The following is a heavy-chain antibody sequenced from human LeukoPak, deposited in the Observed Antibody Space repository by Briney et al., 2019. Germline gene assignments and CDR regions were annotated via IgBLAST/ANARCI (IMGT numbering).Heavy chain of an antibody. D-gene: IGHD2/OR15-2a*01. CDR1: GGSITNYY. Sequence: ASETLSLTCTVSGGSITNYYWSWIRQPPGEGLEWIGFVYAGGATNSNPSLKSRVTISVDTSKNQFSLKLSSVTAADTAVYYCARHGKGVTYFYTFDIWGQGTVVAVSS. CDR2: VYAGGAT. V-gene: IGHV4-59*08. J-gene: IGHJ3*02. CDR3: ARHGKGVTYFYTFDI.